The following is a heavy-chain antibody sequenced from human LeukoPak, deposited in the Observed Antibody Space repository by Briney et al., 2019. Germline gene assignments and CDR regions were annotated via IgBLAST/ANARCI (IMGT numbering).Heavy chain of an antibody. CDR1: GFTFSDYY. Sequence: PGGSLRLSCAASGFTFSDYYMSWIRQAPGKGLEWVSYISSSGSTIYYADSVKGRFTISRGNAKNSLYLQMNSLRAEDTAVYYCARDTGYSSGWRNNWFDPWGQGTLVTVSS. CDR2: ISSSGSTI. D-gene: IGHD6-19*01. V-gene: IGHV3-11*04. J-gene: IGHJ5*02. CDR3: ARDTGYSSGWRNNWFDP.